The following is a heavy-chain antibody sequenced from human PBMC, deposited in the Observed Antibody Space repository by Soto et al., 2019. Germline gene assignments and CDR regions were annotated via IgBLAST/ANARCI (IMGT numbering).Heavy chain of an antibody. CDR3: ARPPPVTTPVKSPYCGGDCYSVFDY. CDR2: IYPGDSDT. Sequence: PGESLKISCKGSGYSFTSYWIGWVRQMPGKGLEWMGIIYPGDSDTRYSPSFQGQVTISADKSISTAYLQWSSLKASDTAMYYCARPPPVTTPVKSPYCGGDCYSVFDYWGQGTLVTVSS. J-gene: IGHJ4*02. CDR1: GYSFTSYW. D-gene: IGHD2-21*02. V-gene: IGHV5-51*01.